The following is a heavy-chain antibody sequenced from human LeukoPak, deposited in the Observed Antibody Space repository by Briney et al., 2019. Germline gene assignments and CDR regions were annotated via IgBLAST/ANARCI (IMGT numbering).Heavy chain of an antibody. D-gene: IGHD6-13*01. CDR2: INPNSGGT. Sequence: ASVKVSCKASGYTFTGHYMHWVRQAPGQGLEWMGWINPNSGGTNYAQKFQGRVTMTRDTSISTAYMELSRLRSDDTAVYYCARSIAAADSHVDYWGQGTLVTVSS. CDR1: GYTFTGHY. CDR3: ARSIAAADSHVDY. V-gene: IGHV1-2*02. J-gene: IGHJ4*02.